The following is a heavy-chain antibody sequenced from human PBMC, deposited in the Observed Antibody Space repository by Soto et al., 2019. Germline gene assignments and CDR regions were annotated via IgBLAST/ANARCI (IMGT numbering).Heavy chain of an antibody. V-gene: IGHV3-30-3*01. CDR1: GFTFSSYA. D-gene: IGHD6-13*01. J-gene: IGHJ4*02. CDR2: ISYDGSNK. Sequence: QVQLVESGGGVVQPGRSLRLSCAASGFTFSSYAMHWVRQAPGKGLEWVAVISYDGSNKYYADSVKGRFTISRDNAKNSLYLQMNSLRVEDTAVYYCARIRSISSSCYRSFDYWGQGTLVTVSS. CDR3: ARIRSISSSCYRSFDY.